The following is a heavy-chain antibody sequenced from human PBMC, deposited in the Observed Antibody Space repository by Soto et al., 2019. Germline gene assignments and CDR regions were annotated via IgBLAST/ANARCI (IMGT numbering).Heavy chain of an antibody. CDR1: GFTFSDHY. CDR2: TRNKANSYTT. D-gene: IGHD1-26*01. V-gene: IGHV3-72*01. J-gene: IGHJ3*02. CDR3: ARDLIVVATSPDAFDI. Sequence: GGTLRLSCAASGFTFSDHYMDWVRQAPGKGLEWVGRTRNKANSYTTEYAVSVKGRFTISRDDSKNSLYLQVNSLKTEDTAVYYCARDLIVVATSPDAFDIWGQGTIGTV.